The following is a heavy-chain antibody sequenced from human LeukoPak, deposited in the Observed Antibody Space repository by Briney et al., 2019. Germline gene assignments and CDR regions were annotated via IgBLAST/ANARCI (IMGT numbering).Heavy chain of an antibody. Sequence: GGSLGLSCAASGFTFSSYEMNWVRQAPGKGLEWVSYISSSGSTIYYADSVKGRFTISRDNSKNTLYLQMNSLRVEDTAVYYCGKGGSSSWDYFDYWGQGTLVTVSS. CDR2: ISSSGSTI. D-gene: IGHD6-13*01. CDR1: GFTFSSYE. J-gene: IGHJ4*02. CDR3: GKGGSSSWDYFDY. V-gene: IGHV3-48*03.